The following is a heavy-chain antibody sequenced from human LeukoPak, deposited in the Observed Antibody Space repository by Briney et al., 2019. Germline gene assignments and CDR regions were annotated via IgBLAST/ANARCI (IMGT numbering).Heavy chain of an antibody. J-gene: IGHJ4*02. D-gene: IGHD3-10*01. Sequence: SDTLSLTCAVYGRSFSGYYWRWTRHPRGKGREWLGEINHSGRTNYNPPLKSRVTISVDTSKNQFSLKLSSVTAADTAVYYWAGTYYYGSGSYSGADYFDYWGQGTLVTVSS. CDR3: AGTYYYGSGSYSGADYFDY. CDR1: GRSFSGYY. CDR2: INHSGRT. V-gene: IGHV4-34*01.